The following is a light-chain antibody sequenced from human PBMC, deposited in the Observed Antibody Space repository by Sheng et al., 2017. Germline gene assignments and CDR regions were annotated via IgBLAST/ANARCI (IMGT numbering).Light chain of an antibody. CDR2: AAS. Sequence: DIQMTQSPSTLSASVGDRVTITCRASQSISSWLAWYQQKPGKAPKLLIYAASTLQSGVPSRFSGSGSGTEFTLTISSLQSEDFAVYYCQQYEKWPLNFGGGTKVEIK. CDR3: QQYEKWPLN. V-gene: IGKV1-5*01. CDR1: QSISSW. J-gene: IGKJ4*01.